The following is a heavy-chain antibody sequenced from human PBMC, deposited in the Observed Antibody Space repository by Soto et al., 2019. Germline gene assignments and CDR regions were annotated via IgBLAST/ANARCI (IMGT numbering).Heavy chain of an antibody. V-gene: IGHV4-59*01. Sequence: QVQLQESGPGLVKPSETLSLTCTVSGDSISSYYWTWIRQPPGEGLEWIGYIYDSGRTYYNPSLKSRVTISVDTSKNQFSLRLSSVSVADTAVYYCARGTIPYYYYGMDVWGQGATVTVSS. CDR2: IYDSGRT. CDR1: GDSISSYY. D-gene: IGHD3-10*01. J-gene: IGHJ6*02. CDR3: ARGTIPYYYYGMDV.